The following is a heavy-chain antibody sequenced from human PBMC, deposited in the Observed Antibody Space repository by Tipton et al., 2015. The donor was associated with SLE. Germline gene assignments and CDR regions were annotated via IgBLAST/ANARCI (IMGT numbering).Heavy chain of an antibody. J-gene: IGHJ3*02. CDR3: ARHPRTCSGGSCYAFDI. CDR2: IYHSGST. V-gene: IGHV4-38-2*01. CDR1: GYSISSGYY. Sequence: TLSLTCAASGYSISSGYYWGWIRQPPGKGLEWIGSIYHSGSTYYNPSLKSRVTMSVDASKNQFSLKLSPVTAADTAVYYCARHPRTCSGGSCYAFDIWGQGTMVTVSS. D-gene: IGHD2-15*01.